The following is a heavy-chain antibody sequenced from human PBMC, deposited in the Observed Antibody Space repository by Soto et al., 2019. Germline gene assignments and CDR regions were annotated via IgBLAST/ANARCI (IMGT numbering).Heavy chain of an antibody. CDR2: ISAYNGNT. J-gene: IGHJ2*01. V-gene: IGHV1-18*04. CDR3: ARVYLGKIWFGDFDL. Sequence: QVQLVQSGAEVKKPGASVKVSCMASGYTFTSYGISWVRQAPGQGLEWMGWISAYNGNTNYAQKLQGRVTMTTDTSTSTAYMELRSLRSDDTAVYYCARVYLGKIWFGDFDLWGRGTLVTVSS. CDR1: GYTFTSYG. D-gene: IGHD3-10*01.